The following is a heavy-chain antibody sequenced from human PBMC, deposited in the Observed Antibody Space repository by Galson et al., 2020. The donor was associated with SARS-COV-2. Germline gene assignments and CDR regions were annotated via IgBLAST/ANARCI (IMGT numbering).Heavy chain of an antibody. V-gene: IGHV3-7*01. CDR3: ARDHQHAIVVVFVPYYYYYMDV. CDR1: GFTFSSYW. CDR2: IKQDGSEK. D-gene: IGHD2-2*01. J-gene: IGHJ6*03. Sequence: GGSLRLSCAASGFTFSSYWMSWVRQAPGKGLEWVANIKQDGSEKYYVDSVKGRFTISRDNAKNSLYLQMNSLRAEDTAVYYCARDHQHAIVVVFVPYYYYYMDVWGKGTTVTISS.